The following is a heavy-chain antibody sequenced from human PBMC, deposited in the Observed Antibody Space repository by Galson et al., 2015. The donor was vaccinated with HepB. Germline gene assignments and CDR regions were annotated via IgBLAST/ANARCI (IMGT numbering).Heavy chain of an antibody. CDR2: ITGGGRT. CDR1: GFSFSSYG. Sequence: SLRLSCAASGFSFSSYGMHWVRQAPGTGLEWVSTITGGGRTNYAESVTGRFTISRDNSENTVYLQMSRLRPEDTAVYYCAKGTQRRLTTMTSHNYFDYWGQGTLVAVSS. J-gene: IGHJ4*02. CDR3: AKGTQRRLTTMTSHNYFDY. V-gene: IGHV3-23*01. D-gene: IGHD4-17*01.